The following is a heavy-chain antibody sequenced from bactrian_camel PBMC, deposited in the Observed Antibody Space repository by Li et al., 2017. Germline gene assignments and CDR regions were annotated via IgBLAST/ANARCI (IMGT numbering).Heavy chain of an antibody. CDR3: AADAVNLQLARGYNY. CDR1: RTTYGYC. CDR2: IKSDRTT. J-gene: IGHJ4*01. V-gene: IGHV3S53*01. D-gene: IGHD6*01. Sequence: HVQLVESGGGLVQPGGSLRLSCADSRTTYGYCTGWYRQAPGKEREPVAFIKSDRTTTYADSVKGRFTISKDNDKNILYLQMNNLKVEDTAMYYCAADAVNLQLARGYNYWGRGTQVTVSS.